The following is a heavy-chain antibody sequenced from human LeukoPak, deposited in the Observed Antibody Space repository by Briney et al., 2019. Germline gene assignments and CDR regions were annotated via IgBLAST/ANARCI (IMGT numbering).Heavy chain of an antibody. V-gene: IGHV1-3*01. CDR3: AREQEPYSSSWYYIDY. J-gene: IGHJ4*02. CDR1: GYTFTSYA. Sequence: ASVTVSCTASGYTFTSYAMHWVRQAPGQRLEWMGWINAGNGNTKYSQKFQGRVTITRDTSASTAYMELSSLRSEDTAVYYCAREQEPYSSSWYYIDYWGQGTLVTVSS. CDR2: INAGNGNT. D-gene: IGHD6-13*01.